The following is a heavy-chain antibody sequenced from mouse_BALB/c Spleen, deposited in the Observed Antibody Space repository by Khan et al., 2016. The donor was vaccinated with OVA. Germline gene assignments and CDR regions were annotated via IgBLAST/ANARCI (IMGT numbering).Heavy chain of an antibody. D-gene: IGHD2-3*01. Sequence: EVQLQESGPGLVKPSQSLSLTCTVTGYSITSDYAWNWIRQFPGNKLEWMGYISYSGSTNYNPSLKSRISITRDTSKNQFFLQLNSETTEDTATYYCARDGSRYNYAMDYWGQGTSVTVSS. CDR2: ISYSGST. CDR3: ARDGSRYNYAMDY. V-gene: IGHV3-2*02. CDR1: GYSITSDYA. J-gene: IGHJ4*01.